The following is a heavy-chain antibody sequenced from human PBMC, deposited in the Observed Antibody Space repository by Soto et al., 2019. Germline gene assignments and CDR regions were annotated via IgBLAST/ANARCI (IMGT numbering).Heavy chain of an antibody. Sequence: SETLSLTCTVSGGSISSSSYYWGWIRQPPGKGLEWIGSIYYSGSTYYNPSLKSRVTISVDTSKNHFSLKLTSVTAADTAVYYCARVHVRVVAGSTFDYWGHGTLVTVSS. V-gene: IGHV4-39*01. CDR3: ARVHVRVVAGSTFDY. D-gene: IGHD6-19*01. CDR2: IYYSGST. J-gene: IGHJ4*01. CDR1: GGSISSSSYY.